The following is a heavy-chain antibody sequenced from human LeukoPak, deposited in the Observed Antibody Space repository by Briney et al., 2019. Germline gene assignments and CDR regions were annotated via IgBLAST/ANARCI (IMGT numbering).Heavy chain of an antibody. Sequence: SVKVSCKASGGTFSSYAISWVRQAPGQGLEWMGGIIPIFGTANYAQKFQGRVTITADESTSTAYMELSSLRSEDTAVYYCARVEAHIVVVPSYWFDPWGQGTLVTVSS. CDR3: ARVEAHIVVVPSYWFDP. V-gene: IGHV1-69*13. CDR1: GGTFSSYA. CDR2: IIPIFGTA. J-gene: IGHJ5*02. D-gene: IGHD2-2*01.